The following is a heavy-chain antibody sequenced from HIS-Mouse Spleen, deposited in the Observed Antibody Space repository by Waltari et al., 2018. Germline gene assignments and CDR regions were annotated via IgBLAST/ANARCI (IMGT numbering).Heavy chain of an antibody. J-gene: IGHJ2*01. Sequence: QLQLQESGPGLVKPSETLSLTCSVSVGSISSRRYYWGWLRQPPGKGLEWIGSIYYSGSTYYNPSLKSRVTISVDTSKNQFSLKLSAVTAADTAVYYCAREIPYSSSWYDWYFDLWGRGTLVTVSS. CDR2: IYYSGST. V-gene: IGHV4-39*07. CDR3: AREIPYSSSWYDWYFDL. D-gene: IGHD6-13*01. CDR1: VGSISSRRYY.